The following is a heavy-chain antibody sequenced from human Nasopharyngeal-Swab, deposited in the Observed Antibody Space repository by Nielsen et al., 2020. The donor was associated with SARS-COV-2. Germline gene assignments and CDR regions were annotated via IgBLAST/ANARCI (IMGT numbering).Heavy chain of an antibody. CDR3: ARSRYSGYDFPYMDV. CDR2: IGTAGDT. CDR1: GFTFSSYD. J-gene: IGHJ6*03. D-gene: IGHD5-12*01. V-gene: IGHV3-13*01. Sequence: ESLKISCAASGFTFSSYDMHWVRQATGKGLEWVSAIGTAGDTYYPGSVKGRFTISRENAKNSLYLQMNSLRAGDTAVYYCARSRYSGYDFPYMDVGGKGTTVTVSS.